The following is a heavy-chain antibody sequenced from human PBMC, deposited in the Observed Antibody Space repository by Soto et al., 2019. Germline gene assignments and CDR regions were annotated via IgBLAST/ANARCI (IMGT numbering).Heavy chain of an antibody. D-gene: IGHD3-10*01. CDR3: VRDLDGSGSYYTDH. V-gene: IGHV1-18*01. J-gene: IGHJ4*02. CDR1: GYIFITDG. Sequence: ASVKCYCKASGYIFITDGSSWGRQAPGQGLEWMGRISPYNGNTNYAQNLQGRVTMTTDTSTSTAYMELRSLRSDDTAVYYCVRDLDGSGSYYTDHWGQGTLVTVSS. CDR2: ISPYNGNT.